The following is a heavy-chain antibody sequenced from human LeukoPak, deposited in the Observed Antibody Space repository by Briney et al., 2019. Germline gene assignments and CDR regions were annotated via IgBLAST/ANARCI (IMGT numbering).Heavy chain of an antibody. D-gene: IGHD3-3*01. CDR2: IWYDGSNK. CDR3: ARDGAFSLRFLEWLDY. J-gene: IGHJ4*02. Sequence: GGSLRLSCGASGFIFSSYGIHWVRQAPGKGLEWVAVIWYDGSNKYYADSVKGRFIISRDNSKNTLYLHMNSLRAEDTAVYYCARDGAFSLRFLEWLDYWGQGTLVTVSS. CDR1: GFIFSSYG. V-gene: IGHV3-33*01.